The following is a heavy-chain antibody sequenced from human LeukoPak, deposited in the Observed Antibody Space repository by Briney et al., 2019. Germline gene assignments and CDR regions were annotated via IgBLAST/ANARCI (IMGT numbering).Heavy chain of an antibody. J-gene: IGHJ4*02. CDR1: GYSISSGYY. CDR3: ANHYDFWSGYFDY. CDR2: IYHSGST. V-gene: IGHV4-38-2*01. D-gene: IGHD3-3*01. Sequence: SETLSLTCAVSGYSISSGYYWGWIRQPPGKGLEWIGSIYHSGSTYYNPSLKSRVTISVDTSKNQFSLKLSSVTAADTAVYYCANHYDFWSGYFDYWGQGTLVTVSS.